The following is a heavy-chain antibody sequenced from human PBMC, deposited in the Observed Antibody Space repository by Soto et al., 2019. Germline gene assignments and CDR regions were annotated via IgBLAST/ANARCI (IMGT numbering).Heavy chain of an antibody. J-gene: IGHJ4*02. CDR2: IYYSGST. V-gene: IGHV4-59*01. D-gene: IGHD3-22*01. Sequence: PSETLSLTCTVSGGSISRYYWSWIRQPPGKGLEWIGYIYYSGSTNYNPSLKSRVTISVDTSKNQFSLKLSSVTAADTAVYYCGRGLPSGYYVHWGQGTLVTVSS. CDR1: GGSISRYY. CDR3: GRGLPSGYYVH.